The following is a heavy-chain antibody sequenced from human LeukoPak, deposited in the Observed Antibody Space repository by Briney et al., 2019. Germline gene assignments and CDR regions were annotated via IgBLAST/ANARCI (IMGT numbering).Heavy chain of an antibody. CDR2: IRSKSYGGTT. J-gene: IGHJ6*02. CDR3: TRGPTQLRLYYGMDV. V-gene: IGHV3-49*04. Sequence: PGGSLRLSCTTSGFTFGDRAMSWVRQAPGKGLEWVGFIRSKSYGGTTEYAASVKGRFTISRDDSRSIAYLQMNSLKIEDTAVYYCTRGPTQLRLYYGMDVWGQGTTVTVSS. D-gene: IGHD5-24*01. CDR1: GFTFGDRA.